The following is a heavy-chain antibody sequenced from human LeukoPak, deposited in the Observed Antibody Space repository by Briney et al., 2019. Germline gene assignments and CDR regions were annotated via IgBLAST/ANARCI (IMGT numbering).Heavy chain of an antibody. V-gene: IGHV4-59*01. CDR2: IYYSGST. CDR1: GGSISSYY. D-gene: IGHD3-10*01. CDR3: ARGGLWFGELPNRFDP. J-gene: IGHJ5*02. Sequence: PSETLSLTCTVSGGSISSYYWSWIRQPPGKGLEWIGYIYYSGSTNYNPSLKSRVTISVDTSKNQFSLKLSSVTAADTAVYYCARGGLWFGELPNRFDPWGQGTLVTVSS.